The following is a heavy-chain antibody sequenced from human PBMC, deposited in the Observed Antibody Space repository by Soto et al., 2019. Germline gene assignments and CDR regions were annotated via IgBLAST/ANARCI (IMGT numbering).Heavy chain of an antibody. V-gene: IGHV3-30*03. CDR3: VVGQYYFDY. CDR2: ISYDGSDK. D-gene: IGHD1-26*01. J-gene: IGHJ4*02. Sequence: QVQLVESGGGVVQPGRSLRLSCAGSGFPFTSYGMHWVREGPDKGLEWVAVISYDGSDKYYADSVKGRFTISRDNSKNTLYLQMNSLRPEDTALYYCVVGQYYFDYRGQGPLVIVSS. CDR1: GFPFTSYG.